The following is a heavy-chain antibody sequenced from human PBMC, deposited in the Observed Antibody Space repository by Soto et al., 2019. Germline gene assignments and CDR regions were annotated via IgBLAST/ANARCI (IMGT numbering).Heavy chain of an antibody. CDR2: ISGSGIDV. CDR1: GFDFSSYA. CDR3: AFGTRGVVDTYYHY. D-gene: IGHD3-10*01. J-gene: IGHJ4*02. Sequence: GGSLRLSCAASGFDFSSYAMNWARQAPGKGLEWVSGISGSGIDVYYADSVRGRFTISRDNSKNTIYLQVNSLRVEDTAMYYCAFGTRGVVDTYYHYGGRGTMVTVSS. V-gene: IGHV3-23*05.